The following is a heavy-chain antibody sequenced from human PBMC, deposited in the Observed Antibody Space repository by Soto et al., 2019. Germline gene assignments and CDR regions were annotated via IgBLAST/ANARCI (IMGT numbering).Heavy chain of an antibody. D-gene: IGHD2-8*01. V-gene: IGHV3-23*01. Sequence: EVQLLESGGGFIHPGGSLRLSCAASGFSFSSFAMKWVRQAPGKGLEWVSIISGSADSTFYADSVKGRFTISRDNSKSTLSLEINGLRDEYTAVYYCAKKRAAMIYAMSVDGMDVWGQGSTVSVSS. CDR3: AKKRAAMIYAMSVDGMDV. CDR2: ISGSADST. J-gene: IGHJ6*02. CDR1: GFSFSSFA.